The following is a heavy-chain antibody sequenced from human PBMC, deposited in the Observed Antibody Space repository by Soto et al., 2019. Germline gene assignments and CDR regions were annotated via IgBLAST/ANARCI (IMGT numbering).Heavy chain of an antibody. Sequence: EVQLVESGGGLVQPGGSLSLSCAASGFTVSSNYMSWVRQAPGTGLEWVSVIYSGGSTYYADSVKGRFTISRDNSKNTLYLQMNSLRAEDTSVYYCARGPENSNYYDDDYYYYRDVWGKGTTVTVAS. CDR3: ARGPENSNYYDDDYYYYRDV. V-gene: IGHV3-66*01. CDR2: IYSGGST. CDR1: GFTVSSNY. D-gene: IGHD4-4*01. J-gene: IGHJ6*03.